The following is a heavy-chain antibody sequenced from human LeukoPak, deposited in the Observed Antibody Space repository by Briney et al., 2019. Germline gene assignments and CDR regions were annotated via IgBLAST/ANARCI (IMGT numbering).Heavy chain of an antibody. Sequence: PGGSLRLSCATSGFTFSTYDMHWVRQATGKGLEWVSTITSAGDRYYPGSVKGRFTISRENAKNSLYLQMDSLRAGDTAVYYCAREACNGNSCYLLDYWGQGTLVTVSS. CDR2: ITSAGDR. CDR3: AREACNGNSCYLLDY. D-gene: IGHD2-15*01. CDR1: GFTFSTYD. V-gene: IGHV3-13*01. J-gene: IGHJ4*02.